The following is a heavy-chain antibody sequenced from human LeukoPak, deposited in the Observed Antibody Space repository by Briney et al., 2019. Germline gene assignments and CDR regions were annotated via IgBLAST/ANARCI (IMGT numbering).Heavy chain of an antibody. CDR1: GGSISSSSYY. D-gene: IGHD5-24*01. J-gene: IGHJ4*02. Sequence: SGTLSLTCTVSGGSISSSSYYWGWIRQPPGKGLEWIGSIYYSGNIYYNPSLKSRVTISVDTSKNQFSLKLSSVTAADATVYYCARTPRDGYNSPYFDCWGQGTLVTVSS. CDR2: IYYSGNI. V-gene: IGHV4-39*01. CDR3: ARTPRDGYNSPYFDC.